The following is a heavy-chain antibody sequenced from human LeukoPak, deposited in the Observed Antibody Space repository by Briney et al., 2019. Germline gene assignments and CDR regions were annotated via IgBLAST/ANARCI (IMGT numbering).Heavy chain of an antibody. CDR2: FDPEDGET. V-gene: IGHV1-24*01. CDR1: GYTLTELS. CDR3: ATDLPTVTSEGVFDY. J-gene: IGHJ4*02. D-gene: IGHD4-17*01. Sequence: GASVKVSCKVSGYTLTELSMHWVRQAPGKGHEWMGGFDPEDGETIYAQKFQGRVTMTEDTSTDTAYMELSSLRSEDTAVYYCATDLPTVTSEGVFDYWGQGTLVTVSS.